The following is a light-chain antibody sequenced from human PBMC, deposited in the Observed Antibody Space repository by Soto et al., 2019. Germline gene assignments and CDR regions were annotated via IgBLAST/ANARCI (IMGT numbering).Light chain of an antibody. CDR1: SSDVGSYNL. Sequence: QSVLTQPASVSGSPGQSITISCTGTSSDVGSYNLVSWYQQHPGKAPKLMIYEGSKRPSGVSNRFSGSKSGNTASLTISGLQAEDEADYYCCSYAGSSFYVLGTGTKLTVL. V-gene: IGLV2-23*01. CDR3: CSYAGSSFYV. CDR2: EGS. J-gene: IGLJ1*01.